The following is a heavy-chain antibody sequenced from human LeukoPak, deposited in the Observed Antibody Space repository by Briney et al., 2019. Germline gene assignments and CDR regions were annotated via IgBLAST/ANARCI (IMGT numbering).Heavy chain of an antibody. V-gene: IGHV4-59*01. CDR3: ARVYTYGSGSLNWFDP. D-gene: IGHD3-10*01. Sequence: SETLSLTCTVSGVSISSYYWSWVRQPPGKGLEWIGDIYYSGSTNYNPSLKSRVTIYVDTPKNQFSLKLTSVTAADTAVYYCARVYTYGSGSLNWFDPWGQGTLVTVSS. J-gene: IGHJ5*02. CDR1: GVSISSYY. CDR2: IYYSGST.